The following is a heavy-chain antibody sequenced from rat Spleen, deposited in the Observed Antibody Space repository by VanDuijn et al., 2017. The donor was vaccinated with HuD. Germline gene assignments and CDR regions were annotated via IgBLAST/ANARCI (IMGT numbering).Heavy chain of an antibody. Sequence: EVQLVESGGGLVQPGRSLKLSCVASGFTFNSYWMTWIRQAPGKGLEWVATITNVDDTTYYQDSVKGRFTISRDNAKSTLYLQMNSLRSEDTATYFCARLEVPFDYWGQGVMVTVSS. CDR1: GFTFNSYW. CDR2: ITNVDDTT. CDR3: ARLEVPFDY. J-gene: IGHJ2*01. V-gene: IGHV5-31*01.